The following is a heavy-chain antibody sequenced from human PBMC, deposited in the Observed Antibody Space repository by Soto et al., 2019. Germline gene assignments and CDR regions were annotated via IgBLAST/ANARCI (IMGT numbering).Heavy chain of an antibody. Sequence: ASVKVSCKASGYTFTSYGISWVRQAPGQGLEWMGWISAYNGNTNYAQKLQGRVTMTTDTSTSTAYMELRSLRSDDTAVYYCARDGRSSSWTKNYYYYGMDVWGQGTTVTVSS. CDR1: GYTFTSYG. D-gene: IGHD6-13*01. CDR3: ARDGRSSSWTKNYYYYGMDV. CDR2: ISAYNGNT. J-gene: IGHJ6*02. V-gene: IGHV1-18*01.